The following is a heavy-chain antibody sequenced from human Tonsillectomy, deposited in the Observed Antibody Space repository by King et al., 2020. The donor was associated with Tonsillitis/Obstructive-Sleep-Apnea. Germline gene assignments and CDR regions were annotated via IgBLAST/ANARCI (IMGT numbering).Heavy chain of an antibody. CDR1: CGSISSGGYS. CDR2: IYHSGST. D-gene: IGHD4-17*01. J-gene: IGHJ4*02. V-gene: IGHV4-30-2*01. Sequence: QMQLQESGSGLVKPSQTLSLTCAVSCGSISSGGYSWSWIRQPPGKGLEWIGYIYHSGSTYYNPSLKSRVTIPVDRSKNQFSLKLSSVTAADTAVYYCASFNDYGDYFDYWGQGTLVTVSS. CDR3: ASFNDYGDYFDY.